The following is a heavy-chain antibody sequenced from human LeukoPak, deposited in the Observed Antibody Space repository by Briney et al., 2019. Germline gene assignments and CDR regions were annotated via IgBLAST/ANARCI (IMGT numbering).Heavy chain of an antibody. V-gene: IGHV1-2*02. Sequence: ASVKVSCKASGYTFTSYAMNWVRQAPGQGLEWMGWINPNSGGTNYAQKFQGRVTMTRDTSISTAYMELGRLRSDDTAVYYCARDQAWLELPGFDYWGQGTLVTVSS. D-gene: IGHD1-7*01. CDR3: ARDQAWLELPGFDY. CDR2: INPNSGGT. J-gene: IGHJ4*02. CDR1: GYTFTSYA.